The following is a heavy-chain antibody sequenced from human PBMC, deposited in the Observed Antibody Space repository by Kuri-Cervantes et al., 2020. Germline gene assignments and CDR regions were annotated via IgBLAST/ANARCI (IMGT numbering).Heavy chain of an antibody. J-gene: IGHJ6*03. CDR1: GYTFTSYA. CDR3: ASCMTTVNYYYYMDV. D-gene: IGHD4-17*01. V-gene: IGHV1-69*13. CDR2: IIPIFGTA. Sequence: SVKVSCKASGYTFTSYAMHWVRQAPGQGLEWMGGIIPIFGTANYAQKFQGRVTITADESTSTAYMELSSLRSEDTAVYYCASCMTTVNYYYYMDVWGKGTTVTVSS.